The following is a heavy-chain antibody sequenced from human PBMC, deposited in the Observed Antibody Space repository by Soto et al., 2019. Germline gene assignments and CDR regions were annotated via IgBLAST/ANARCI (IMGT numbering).Heavy chain of an antibody. CDR1: GGSISSYY. CDR3: AGTTYDFWSGYYYYYGMDV. Sequence: SETLSLTCTVSGGSISSYYWSWIRQPPGKGLEWIGYVYYSGSTNYNPSHKTRVTISVDTSKNQFSLKLSSVTAADTAVYYCAGTTYDFWSGYYYYYGMDVWGQGTTV. J-gene: IGHJ6*02. D-gene: IGHD3-3*01. V-gene: IGHV4-59*01. CDR2: VYYSGST.